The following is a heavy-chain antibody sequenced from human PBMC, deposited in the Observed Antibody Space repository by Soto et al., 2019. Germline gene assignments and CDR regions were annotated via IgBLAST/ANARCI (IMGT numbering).Heavy chain of an antibody. CDR1: GGSISSGGYY. J-gene: IGHJ6*02. CDR2: IYYSGST. Sequence: QVQLQESGPGLVKPSQTLSLTCTVSGGSISSGGYYWSWIRQHPGKGLEWIGYIYYSGSTYYNPSLKSRVTRSVDTSKNQFSLKLSSVTAADTAVYYCARERDYGDYDDGMDVWGQGTTVTVSS. CDR3: ARERDYGDYDDGMDV. D-gene: IGHD4-17*01. V-gene: IGHV4-31*03.